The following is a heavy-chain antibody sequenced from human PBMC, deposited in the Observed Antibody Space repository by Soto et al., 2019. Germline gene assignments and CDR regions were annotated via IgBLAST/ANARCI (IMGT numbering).Heavy chain of an antibody. Sequence: GGSLRLSCAASGFTFDDYAMHWVRQAPGKGLEWVSGISWNSGSIGYADSVKGRFTISRDNAKNSLYLQMNSLRAEDTALYYCAKDSQGPYSSSSPRGSAFDIWGQGTMVTVSS. J-gene: IGHJ3*02. D-gene: IGHD6-13*01. CDR3: AKDSQGPYSSSSPRGSAFDI. CDR2: ISWNSGSI. CDR1: GFTFDDYA. V-gene: IGHV3-9*01.